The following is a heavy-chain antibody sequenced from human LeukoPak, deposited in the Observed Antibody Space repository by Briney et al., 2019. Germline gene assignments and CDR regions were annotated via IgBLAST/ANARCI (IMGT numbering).Heavy chain of an antibody. Sequence: GGSLRLSCAASGFTFSNYAMHWVRQAPGKGLEWLAAISYDGNNKYYADSVKGRFTISRDNSKNTLFLQMNSLRAEDTAVYYCAELGITMIGGVWGKGTTVTISS. D-gene: IGHD3-10*02. CDR1: GFTFSNYA. CDR2: ISYDGNNK. J-gene: IGHJ6*04. CDR3: AELGITMIGGV. V-gene: IGHV3-30*04.